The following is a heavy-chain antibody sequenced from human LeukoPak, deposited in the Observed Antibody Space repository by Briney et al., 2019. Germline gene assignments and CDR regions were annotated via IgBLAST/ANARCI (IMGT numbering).Heavy chain of an antibody. CDR2: IYYSGST. Sequence: PSETLSLTCTVSGGSISSCYWSWIRQPPGKGLEWIGYIYYSGSTNYNPSLKSRVTISVDTSKNQFSLKLSSVTAADTAVYYCARGKLRYFDWLPLPDYWGQGTLVTVSS. CDR3: ARGKLRYFDWLPLPDY. CDR1: GGSISSCY. J-gene: IGHJ4*02. D-gene: IGHD3-9*01. V-gene: IGHV4-59*01.